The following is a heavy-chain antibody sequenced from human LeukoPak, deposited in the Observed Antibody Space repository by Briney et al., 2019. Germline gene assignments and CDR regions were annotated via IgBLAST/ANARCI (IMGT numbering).Heavy chain of an antibody. Sequence: ASVKVSCKASGYTFTSYAMHWVRQAPGQRLEWMGRINAGNGNTKYSQKFQGRVTITRDASASTAYMELSSLRSEDTAVYYCATPYSSGWYIDYYYGMDVWGQGTTVTVSS. CDR1: GYTFTSYA. D-gene: IGHD6-19*01. CDR3: ATPYSSGWYIDYYYGMDV. CDR2: INAGNGNT. J-gene: IGHJ6*02. V-gene: IGHV1-3*01.